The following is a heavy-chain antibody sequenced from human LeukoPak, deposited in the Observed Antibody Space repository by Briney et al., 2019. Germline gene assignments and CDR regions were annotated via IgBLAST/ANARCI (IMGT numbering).Heavy chain of an antibody. J-gene: IGHJ4*02. D-gene: IGHD3-22*01. V-gene: IGHV4-34*01. Sequence: SETLSLTCAVYGGSFSGYFWSWVRQPPGKVPELIGEINHGGSTRYHPSLKSRVPISVHTSKSQFSLRLTSVTAADTAVYYCALLAPPEPPYYFDSSGYYMDYWGQGTVVTVSS. CDR2: INHGGST. CDR3: ALLAPPEPPYYFDSSGYYMDY. CDR1: GGSFSGYF.